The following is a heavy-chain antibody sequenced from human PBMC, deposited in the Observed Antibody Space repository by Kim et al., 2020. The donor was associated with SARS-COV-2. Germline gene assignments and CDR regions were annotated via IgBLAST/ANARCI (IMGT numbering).Heavy chain of an antibody. CDR1: GFTFSSYS. Sequence: GGSLRLSCSASGFTFSSYSMHWVRQAPGKGLEYVSAIISNGGSTYYADSVKGRFTIYRDNSKNTLYLQMSSMRAEHAAVYYCVGGGAGDYWGQGTLVTVSS. CDR2: IISNGGST. J-gene: IGHJ4*02. D-gene: IGHD3-16*01. CDR3: VGGGAGDY. V-gene: IGHV3-64D*06.